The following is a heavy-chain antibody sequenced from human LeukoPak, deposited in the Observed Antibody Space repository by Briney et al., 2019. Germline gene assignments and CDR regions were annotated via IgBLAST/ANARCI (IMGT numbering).Heavy chain of an antibody. CDR2: ISYDGTNK. CDR1: GFTFSSYA. CDR3: ARVTNYASVRANDF. D-gene: IGHD3-10*01. J-gene: IGHJ4*02. V-gene: IGHV3-30*04. Sequence: GGSLRLSCAASGFTFSSYAMHWVRQAPGKGLEWVAVISYDGTNKYYADSVKGRFTISRDNSKNTLYPQMNSLRTEDTAVYYCARVTNYASVRANDFWGQGTLVTVSS.